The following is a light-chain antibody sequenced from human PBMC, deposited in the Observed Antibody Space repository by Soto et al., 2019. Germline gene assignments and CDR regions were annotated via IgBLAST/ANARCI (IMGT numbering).Light chain of an antibody. J-gene: IGKJ4*01. CDR2: GAS. Sequence: DIVLTQSPGTLSLSPGERAALSCGASQSVSNNFLAWYQQKPGQAPRLLISGASSRATGIPDRFSGSGSGTDFTLTITRVEPEDFAVYYCQQYGTSPRTFGGGTKVDIK. CDR3: QQYGTSPRT. CDR1: QSVSNNF. V-gene: IGKV3-20*01.